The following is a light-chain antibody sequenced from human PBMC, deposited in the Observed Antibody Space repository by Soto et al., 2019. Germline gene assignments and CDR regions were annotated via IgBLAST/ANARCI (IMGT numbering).Light chain of an antibody. CDR1: HVINNY. CDR2: AAS. CDR3: QQYYSYPRT. V-gene: IGKV1-8*01. Sequence: RVTNSASAFSASTGDRVTITCRANHVINNYLAWYQQKPGKAPKLLIYAASTLQSGVPSRFSGSGSGTDFTLTISCLQSEDFATYYCQQYYSYPRTFGEGTKVDI. J-gene: IGKJ4*02.